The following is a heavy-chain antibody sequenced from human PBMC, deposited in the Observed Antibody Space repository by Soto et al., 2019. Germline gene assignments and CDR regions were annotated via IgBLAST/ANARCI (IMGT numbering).Heavy chain of an antibody. D-gene: IGHD3-22*01. Sequence: GGSLRLSCAASGFTVSSNYMSWVRQAPGKGLEWVSVIYSGGSTYYADSVKGRFTISRDNSKNTLYLQMNSLRAEDTAVYYCARDNTSSGYYPVFGMDVWSQGTTVTVSS. J-gene: IGHJ6*02. CDR3: ARDNTSSGYYPVFGMDV. CDR1: GFTVSSNY. CDR2: IYSGGST. V-gene: IGHV3-53*01.